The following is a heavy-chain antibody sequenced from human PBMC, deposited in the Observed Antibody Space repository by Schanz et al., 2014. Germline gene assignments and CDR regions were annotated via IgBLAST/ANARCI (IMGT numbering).Heavy chain of an antibody. CDR3: TSSGAGYNSRCDFDY. J-gene: IGHJ4*02. Sequence: QVQLVQSGAEVKKPGSSVKVSCKASGGTFSTYTISWVRQAPGQGLEWMGRIIPILGIANYAQKFQGRVTITADKSTFASFMDVSSLRSDNAAEYCGTSSGAGYNSRCDFDYWGQGTAVTVSS. CDR1: GGTFSTYT. D-gene: IGHD3-10*01. CDR2: IIPILGIA. V-gene: IGHV1-69*02.